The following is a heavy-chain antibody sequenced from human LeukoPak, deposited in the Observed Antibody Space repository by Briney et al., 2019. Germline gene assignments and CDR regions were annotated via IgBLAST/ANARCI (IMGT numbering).Heavy chain of an antibody. CDR2: ISYDGSNK. CDR1: GFTFSSYV. CDR3: ARDPRGDFWSGYYTPVFYMDV. V-gene: IGHV3-30-3*01. Sequence: GGSLRLSCAASGFTFSSYVMHWVRQAPGKGLEWVAVISYDGSNKYYADSVKGRFTISRDNSKNTLYLQMNSLRAEDTAVYYCARDPRGDFWSGYYTPVFYMDVRGKGTTVTVSS. J-gene: IGHJ6*03. D-gene: IGHD3-3*01.